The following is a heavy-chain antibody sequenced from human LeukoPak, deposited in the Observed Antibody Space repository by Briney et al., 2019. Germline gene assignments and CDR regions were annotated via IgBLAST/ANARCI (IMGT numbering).Heavy chain of an antibody. D-gene: IGHD4-17*01. CDR3: ARSMRGLRSPAGY. V-gene: IGHV4-59*01. J-gene: IGHJ4*02. CDR2: IYYSGST. CDR1: GGSISSYY. Sequence: SETLSLTCTVSGGSISSYYWSWIRQPPGKGLEWIGYIYYSGSTNYNPSLKSRVTISVDTSKNQFSQKLSSVTAADTDVYDCARSMRGLRSPAGYGGQGTLVTVSS.